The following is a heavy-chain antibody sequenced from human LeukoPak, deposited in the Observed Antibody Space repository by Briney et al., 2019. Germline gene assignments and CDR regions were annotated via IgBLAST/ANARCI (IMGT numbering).Heavy chain of an antibody. CDR2: ISGSGGST. J-gene: IGHJ4*02. CDR1: GFTFNSYA. V-gene: IGHV3-23*01. D-gene: IGHD5-24*01. CDR3: ARGASVDRTYNYYDY. Sequence: GGSLRLSCAASGFTFNSYAMSWVRQAPGKGLEWVSAISGSGGSTYYADSVKGRFTISRDNAKNTLCLQMNSLRAEDTAVYYCARGASVDRTYNYYDYWGQGTLVTVSS.